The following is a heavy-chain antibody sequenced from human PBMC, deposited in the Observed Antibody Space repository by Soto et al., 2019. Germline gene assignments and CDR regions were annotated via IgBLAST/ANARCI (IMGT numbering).Heavy chain of an antibody. J-gene: IGHJ5*02. Sequence: QVQLVQSGAEVKKPGASVKVSCKASGYTFTSYGISWVRQAPGQGLEWMGWTSASIGNTNYAQKLQGRVTMTTDTSTSTAYMELRSLRSDDTAVYYCARDGSPIRIYYDSSGYYYEWFDPWGQGTLVTVSS. CDR1: GYTFTSYG. V-gene: IGHV1-18*04. CDR3: ARDGSPIRIYYDSSGYYYEWFDP. CDR2: TSASIGNT. D-gene: IGHD3-22*01.